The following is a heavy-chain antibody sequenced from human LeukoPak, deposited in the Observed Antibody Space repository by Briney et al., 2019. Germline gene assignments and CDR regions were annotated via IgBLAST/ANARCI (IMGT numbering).Heavy chain of an antibody. V-gene: IGHV3-30-3*01. CDR3: ARAGGSSNFDY. Sequence: PGGSLRLSCAASGFTFSSYAMHWVRQAPGKGLEWVAVISYDGSNKYYADSVKGRFTISRDNSKNTLNLQMNSLRAGDTAVYYCARAGGSSNFDYWGQGTLVTVSS. D-gene: IGHD1-26*01. CDR1: GFTFSSYA. CDR2: ISYDGSNK. J-gene: IGHJ4*02.